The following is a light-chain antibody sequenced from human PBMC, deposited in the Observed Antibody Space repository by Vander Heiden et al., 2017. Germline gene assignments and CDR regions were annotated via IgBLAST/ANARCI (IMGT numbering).Light chain of an antibody. Sequence: QSVLTPPPSVSAAPGQKRPLSCSGSNSNMGNNYVSWYQQLPGTAPKLLIYDNNKRPPGIPDRFSGSKSGTSATLGITGLQTGDEADYYGGTWDSSLSAVVFGGGTKLTVL. CDR2: DNN. CDR1: NSNMGNNY. J-gene: IGLJ2*01. CDR3: GTWDSSLSAVV. V-gene: IGLV1-51*01.